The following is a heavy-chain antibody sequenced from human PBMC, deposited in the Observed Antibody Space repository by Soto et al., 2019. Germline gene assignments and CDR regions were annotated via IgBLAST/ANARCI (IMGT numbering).Heavy chain of an antibody. V-gene: IGHV3-7*01. CDR1: GFTFSSYW. CDR2: IKQDGSEK. CDR3: ARGTKGGKEVFDY. D-gene: IGHD3-16*01. Sequence: GGSLRLSCAASGFTFSSYWMSWVRQAPGKGLEWVANIKQDGSEKYYVDSVKGRFTISRDNAKNSLYLQMNSLRAEDTAVYYCARGTKGGKEVFDYWGQGTLVTVSS. J-gene: IGHJ4*02.